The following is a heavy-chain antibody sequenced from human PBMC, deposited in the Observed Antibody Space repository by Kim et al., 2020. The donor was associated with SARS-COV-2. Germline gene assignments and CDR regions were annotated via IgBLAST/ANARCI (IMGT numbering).Heavy chain of an antibody. CDR1: GFTFSSYA. D-gene: IGHD3-10*01. J-gene: IGHJ4*02. CDR2: TSSDGSII. CDR3: AREGYASGTMGDFDY. Sequence: GWSLRLSCLASGFTFSSYAMSWIRQAPGKGPEWVAVTSSDGSIIYYADSVKGRFTISRANSRNTLYLDMDSLSAHDTAIYYCAREGYASGTMGDFDYWGQGTLVTVSS. V-gene: IGHV3-30*04.